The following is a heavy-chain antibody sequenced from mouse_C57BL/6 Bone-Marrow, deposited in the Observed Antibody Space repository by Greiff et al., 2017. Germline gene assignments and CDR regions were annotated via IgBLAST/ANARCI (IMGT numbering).Heavy chain of an antibody. V-gene: IGHV1-64*01. CDR3: ASLYYDYFHWYFDV. J-gene: IGHJ1*03. CDR2: IHPNSGST. CDR1: GYTFTSYW. Sequence: VQLQQPGAELVKPGASVKLSCKASGYTFTSYWMHWVKQRPGQGLEWIGMIHPNSGSTNYNEKFKSKATLTVDKSSSTAYMQLSSLTSEDSAVYYCASLYYDYFHWYFDVWGTGTTVTVSS. D-gene: IGHD2-4*01.